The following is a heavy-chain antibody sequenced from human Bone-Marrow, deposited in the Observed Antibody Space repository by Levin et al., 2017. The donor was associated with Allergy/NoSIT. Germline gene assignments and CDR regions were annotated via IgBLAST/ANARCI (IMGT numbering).Heavy chain of an antibody. CDR1: GFTFSSYA. J-gene: IGHJ4*02. CDR3: VKRYGGDLYY. D-gene: IGHD3-9*01. CDR2: IRGTVNIT. Sequence: GGSLRLSCAASGFTFSSYAMSWVRQAPGKGLEWVSAIRGTVNITYYADSVKGRFTVSRDNSRNTLYLQMNNLRAEDTAVYYCVKRYGGDLYYWGQGTLVTVSS. V-gene: IGHV3-23*01.